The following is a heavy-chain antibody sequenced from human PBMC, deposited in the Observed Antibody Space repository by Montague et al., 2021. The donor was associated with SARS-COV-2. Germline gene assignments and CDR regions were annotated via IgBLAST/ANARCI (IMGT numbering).Heavy chain of an antibody. J-gene: IGHJ3*01. D-gene: IGHD2-21*02. V-gene: IGHV3-49*04. CDR1: GFNFRDYG. CDR3: SIFCGGDCRNEAFDF. Sequence: SLRLSCATSGFNFRDYGMSWARRAPGKGLEWVGFIRSEATGGTTNYAASVRGRFTISRDDSKSILYLQMNSLEIEDTALYYCSIFCGGDCRNEAFDFWGQGTMVTVLS. CDR2: IRSEATGGTT.